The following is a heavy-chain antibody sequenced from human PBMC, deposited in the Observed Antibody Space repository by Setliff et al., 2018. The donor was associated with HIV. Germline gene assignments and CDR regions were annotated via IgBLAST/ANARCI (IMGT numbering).Heavy chain of an antibody. CDR1: GGSISSNSYY. V-gene: IGHV4-39*07. D-gene: IGHD3-9*01. CDR2: IYHSGRT. Sequence: PSETLSLTCTVSGGSISSNSYYWGWIRQPPGKGLEWIGSIYHSGRTYYNPSLKRRVTISVDTSKNQFSLKLTSVTAADTAVYYCARDQPQDYDSLTGYYTGRYFDYWGRGTLVTVSS. J-gene: IGHJ4*02. CDR3: ARDQPQDYDSLTGYYTGRYFDY.